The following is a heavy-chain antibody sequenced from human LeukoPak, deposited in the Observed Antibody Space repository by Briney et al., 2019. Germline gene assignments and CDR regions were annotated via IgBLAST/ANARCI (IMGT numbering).Heavy chain of an antibody. V-gene: IGHV3-21*01. D-gene: IGHD5-12*01. J-gene: IGHJ6*03. CDR1: GFTFSSYW. CDR3: ARDKRGYDFPTHYYYYMDV. CDR2: ISSSSSSYI. Sequence: GGSLRLSCAASGFTFSSYWMSWVRQAPGKGLEWVSSISSSSSSYIYYADSVKGRFTISRDNAKNSLYLQMNSLRAEDTAVYYCARDKRGYDFPTHYYYYMDVWGKGTTVTISS.